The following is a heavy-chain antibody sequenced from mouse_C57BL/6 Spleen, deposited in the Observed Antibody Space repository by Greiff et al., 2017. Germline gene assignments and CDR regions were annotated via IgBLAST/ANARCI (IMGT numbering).Heavy chain of an antibody. J-gene: IGHJ3*01. CDR1: GYTFTSYW. D-gene: IGHD2-4*01. Sequence: QVQLQQPGTELVKPVASVKLSCKASGYTFTSYWMHWVKPRPGQGLEWIGNINPSNGGTNYNEKFKSKATLTVDKSSSTAYMQLSSLTSEDSAVYSCARSYEYEGWFAYWGQGTLVTVSA. CDR2: INPSNGGT. V-gene: IGHV1-53*01. CDR3: ARSYEYEGWFAY.